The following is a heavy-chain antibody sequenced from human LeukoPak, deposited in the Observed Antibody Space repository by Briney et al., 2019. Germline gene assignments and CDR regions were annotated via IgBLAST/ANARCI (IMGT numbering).Heavy chain of an antibody. D-gene: IGHD3-10*01. J-gene: IGHJ4*02. CDR2: IYYSGST. CDR3: ARGFGSGSRLTHFDY. Sequence: SETLSLTCAVYGGSFSGYYWSWIRQPPGKGLEWIGSIYYSGSTYYNPSLKSRVTISVDTSKNQFSLKLSSVTAADTAVYYCARGFGSGSRLTHFDYWGQGTLVTVSS. CDR1: GGSFSGYY. V-gene: IGHV4-34*01.